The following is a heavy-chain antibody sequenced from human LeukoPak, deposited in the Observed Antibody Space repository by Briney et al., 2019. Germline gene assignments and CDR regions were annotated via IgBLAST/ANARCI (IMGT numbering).Heavy chain of an antibody. V-gene: IGHV4-59*12. D-gene: IGHD6-13*01. Sequence: PSETLSLTCTVSGGSISSYYWSWIRQPPGKGLEWIGYIYYSGSTNYNPSLKSRVTISVDTSKNQFSLKLSSVTAADTAVYYCARDRPSAAGTDYWGQGTLVTVSS. J-gene: IGHJ4*02. CDR3: ARDRPSAAGTDY. CDR1: GGSISSYY. CDR2: IYYSGST.